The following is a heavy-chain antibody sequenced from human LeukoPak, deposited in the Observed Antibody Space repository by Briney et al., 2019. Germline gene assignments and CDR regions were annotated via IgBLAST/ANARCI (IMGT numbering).Heavy chain of an antibody. D-gene: IGHD3-10*01. CDR3: ARYSFSGFGDFDY. CDR2: IYYSGST. Sequence: EPSETLSLTCTVSGGSISSSSYYWGWIRQPPGKGLEWIGSIYYSGSTYYNPSLKSRVTISVDTSKNQFSLKLSSVTAADTAVYYCARYSFSGFGDFDYWGQGTLVTVSS. V-gene: IGHV4-39*01. CDR1: GGSISSSSYY. J-gene: IGHJ4*02.